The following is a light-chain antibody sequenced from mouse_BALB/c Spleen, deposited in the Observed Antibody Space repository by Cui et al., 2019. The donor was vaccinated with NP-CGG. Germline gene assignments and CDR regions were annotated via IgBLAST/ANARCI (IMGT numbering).Light chain of an antibody. V-gene: IGLV1*01. CDR2: GTN. Sequence: QAVLTQESVLTTSPGETVTLTCRSSTRAVTTSNYANWVQEKPDHLFTGLIGGTNNRAPGVPARFSGSLIGDKAALTITGAQTEDEAIYFCALWYSNHWVFGGGTKLTVL. J-gene: IGLJ1*01. CDR1: TRAVTTSNY. CDR3: ALWYSNHWV.